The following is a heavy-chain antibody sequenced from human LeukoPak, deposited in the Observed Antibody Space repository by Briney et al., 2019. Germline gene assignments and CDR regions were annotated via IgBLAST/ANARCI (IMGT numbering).Heavy chain of an antibody. V-gene: IGHV3-15*01. CDR1: GFTFSNAW. CDR3: TAYGYGRNPFDY. Sequence: GGCLRLSCAASGFTFSNAWMSWVRQAPGKGPEWVGRIQSKTDGGTTDYAAPVKGRFTISRDDSKNTLDLQMNSLKTEDTAVYYCTAYGYGRNPFDYWGQGTLVTVSS. D-gene: IGHD5-18*01. CDR2: IQSKTDGGTT. J-gene: IGHJ4*02.